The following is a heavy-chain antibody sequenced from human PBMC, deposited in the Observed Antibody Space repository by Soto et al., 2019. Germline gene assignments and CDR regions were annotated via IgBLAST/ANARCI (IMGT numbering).Heavy chain of an antibody. Sequence: SLRLSCTAIGFTFGYYAMRWEREATGKGLEWVGFIRSKAYGGTTEYAASVKGRFTISRDDSKSIAYLQMNSLKTEDTAVYYCTRAGYYGSGSYYYYYGMDVWGQGT. CDR1: GFTFGYYA. CDR2: IRSKAYGGTT. V-gene: IGHV3-49*04. CDR3: TRAGYYGSGSYYYYYGMDV. J-gene: IGHJ6*02. D-gene: IGHD3-10*01.